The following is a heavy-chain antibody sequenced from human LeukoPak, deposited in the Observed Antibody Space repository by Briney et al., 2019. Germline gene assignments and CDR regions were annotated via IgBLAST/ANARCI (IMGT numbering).Heavy chain of an antibody. CDR3: ARLLVWRSSWNNWFDP. D-gene: IGHD6-13*01. V-gene: IGHV5-51*01. CDR2: IFPGDSDT. J-gene: IGHJ5*02. Sequence: GESLKISCKGSGYSFTSYWIGWVRQIPGKGLEWMGIIFPGDSDTRYSPSFQGQVTISADKSISTAYLQWSSLKASDTAIYYCARLLVWRSSWNNWFDPWGQGTLVTVSS. CDR1: GYSFTSYW.